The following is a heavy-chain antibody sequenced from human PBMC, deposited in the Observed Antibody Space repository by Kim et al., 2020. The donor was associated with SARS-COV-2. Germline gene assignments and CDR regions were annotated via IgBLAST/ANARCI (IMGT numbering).Heavy chain of an antibody. Sequence: ASVKVSCKASGYTFTSYDINWVRQATGQGLEWMGWMNPNSGNTGYAQKFQGRVTMTRNTSISTAYMELSSLRSEDTAVYYCARHIPYSDWLLREFNWFDPWGQGTLVTVSS. D-gene: IGHD3-9*01. J-gene: IGHJ5*02. CDR3: ARHIPYSDWLLREFNWFDP. CDR2: MNPNSGNT. CDR1: GYTFTSYD. V-gene: IGHV1-8*01.